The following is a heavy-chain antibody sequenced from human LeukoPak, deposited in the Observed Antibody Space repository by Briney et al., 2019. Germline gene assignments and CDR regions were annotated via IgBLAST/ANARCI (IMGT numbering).Heavy chain of an antibody. Sequence: PSETLSLTCGVSGGSISNTNWWSWVRQPPGQGLEWIGEISLSGLTNYNPSLKSRVTVSLDKSKNHLSLNLTSVTAADTAVHYCSRENGAFSPFGYWGQGTLVTVPS. D-gene: IGHD2-8*01. V-gene: IGHV4-4*02. CDR1: GGSISNTNW. CDR3: SRENGAFSPFGY. CDR2: ISLSGLT. J-gene: IGHJ4*02.